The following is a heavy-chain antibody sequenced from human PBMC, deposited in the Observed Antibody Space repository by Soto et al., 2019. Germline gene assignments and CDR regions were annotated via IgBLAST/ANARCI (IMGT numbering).Heavy chain of an antibody. CDR3: ARGIATGQLDP. D-gene: IGHD2-15*01. V-gene: IGHV1-3*01. J-gene: IGHJ5*02. CDR1: GYTFTRYT. CDR2: INPDNGNT. Sequence: VQLVQSGAEVKKPGASVKSSCKASGYTFTRYTMNWVRQAPGQRLGWMGGINPDNGNTKSSQKFQDRVIITRDTSASTAYMDLSSLRAEDTAVYYCARGIATGQLDPWGQGTLVTVSS.